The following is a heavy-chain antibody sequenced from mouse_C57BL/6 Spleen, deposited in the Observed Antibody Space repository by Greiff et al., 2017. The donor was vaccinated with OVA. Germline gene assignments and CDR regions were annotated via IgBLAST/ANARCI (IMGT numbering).Heavy chain of an antibody. CDR2: ISDGGSYT. Sequence: EVKLVESGGGLVKPGGSLKLSCAASGFTFSSYAMSWVRQTPEKRLEWVATISDGGSYTYYPDNVKGRFTISRDNAKNNLYLQMSHLKSEDTAMYYCARQLRLLHFDYWGQGTTLTVSS. CDR3: ARQLRLLHFDY. CDR1: GFTFSSYA. D-gene: IGHD3-2*02. V-gene: IGHV5-4*03. J-gene: IGHJ2*01.